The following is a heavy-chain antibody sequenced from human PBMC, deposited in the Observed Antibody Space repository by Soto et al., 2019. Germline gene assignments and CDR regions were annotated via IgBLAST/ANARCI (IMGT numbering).Heavy chain of an antibody. Sequence: VQLVESGGGLVQPGQSLRLSCEGFGFTFSMHWMHWVRQAPGKGPEWVARISNGGTATNYGDSVRGRFTISRDNAKNTMFLQMKSLRADDTAVYYCTRWNGYGDLWGQGTLVTVSS. V-gene: IGHV3-74*01. D-gene: IGHD1-1*01. CDR2: ISNGGTAT. J-gene: IGHJ4*02. CDR1: GFTFSMHW. CDR3: TRWNGYGDL.